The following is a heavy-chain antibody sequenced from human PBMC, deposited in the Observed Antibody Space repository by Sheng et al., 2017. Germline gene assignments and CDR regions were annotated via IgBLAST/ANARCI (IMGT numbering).Heavy chain of an antibody. CDR3: AGSYYGSGRNYY. CDR1: GSTSRKYG. Sequence: QVQLVESGGGVVQPGRSLRLSCEASGSTSRKYGMHWVRQGPGKGLEWVATISNDGSDKYYVDSVKGRFTISRDNSKNTLYLQMNSLRAEDTAVYYCAGSYYGSGRNYYWGQGTLVTVSS. CDR2: ISNDGSDK. J-gene: IGHJ4*02. D-gene: IGHD3-10*01. V-gene: IGHV3-30*03.